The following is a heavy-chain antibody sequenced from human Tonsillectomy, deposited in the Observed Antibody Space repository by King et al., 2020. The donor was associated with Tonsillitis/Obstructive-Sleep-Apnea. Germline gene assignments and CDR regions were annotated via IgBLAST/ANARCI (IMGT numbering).Heavy chain of an antibody. Sequence: VQLVESGGGLVQPGRSLRLSCTASGFTFGDYAMSWVRRAPGKGLEWVGFIRSKTHGGTTEYAASVKGRFAISRDDSKSIAYLQMSSLKTEDTGVYYCSKDAEGGYYGGTLYPDSWGQGTLVTVSS. V-gene: IGHV3-49*04. CDR2: IRSKTHGGTT. J-gene: IGHJ4*02. CDR3: SKDAEGGYYGGTLYPDS. D-gene: IGHD4-23*01. CDR1: GFTFGDYA.